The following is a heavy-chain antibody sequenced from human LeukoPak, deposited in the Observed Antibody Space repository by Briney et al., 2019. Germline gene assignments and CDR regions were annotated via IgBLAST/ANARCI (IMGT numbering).Heavy chain of an antibody. D-gene: IGHD7-27*01. V-gene: IGHV4-39*01. J-gene: IGHJ4*02. CDR3: ARQAGDHFDY. Sequence: PSETLSLTCTVSGVSISSSSYYWGWIRQPPGKGLEWIGSIYYSGGTYYNPSLKSRVTISVDTSKNQFSLKLSSVTAADTAVYYCARQAGDHFDYWGQGTLVTVSS. CDR2: IYYSGGT. CDR1: GVSISSSSYY.